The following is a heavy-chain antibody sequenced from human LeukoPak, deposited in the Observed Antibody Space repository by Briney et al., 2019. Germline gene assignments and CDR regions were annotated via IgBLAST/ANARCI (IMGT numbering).Heavy chain of an antibody. D-gene: IGHD3-22*01. Sequence: GGSLRLSCAASGFTFSSYEMNWVRQAPGKGLEWVSYISSSGSTIYYADSVKGRFTISRDNAKNSLYLQMNSLRAENTAVYYCARIYDSSDYWGQGTLVTVSS. J-gene: IGHJ4*02. CDR2: ISSSGSTI. CDR1: GFTFSSYE. V-gene: IGHV3-48*03. CDR3: ARIYDSSDY.